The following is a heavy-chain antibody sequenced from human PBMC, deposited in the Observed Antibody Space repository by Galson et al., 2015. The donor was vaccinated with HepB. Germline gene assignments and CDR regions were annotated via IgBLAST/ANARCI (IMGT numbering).Heavy chain of an antibody. V-gene: IGHV1-69*13. J-gene: IGHJ6*03. Sequence: SVKVSCKASGGTFSSYAISWVRQAPGQGLEWMGGIIPIFGTANYAQKFQGRVTITADESTSTAYMELSSLRSEDTAVYYCARADIVAVPAASMVDYYMDVWGKGTTVTVSS. CDR1: GGTFSSYA. D-gene: IGHD2-2*01. CDR3: ARADIVAVPAASMVDYYMDV. CDR2: IIPIFGTA.